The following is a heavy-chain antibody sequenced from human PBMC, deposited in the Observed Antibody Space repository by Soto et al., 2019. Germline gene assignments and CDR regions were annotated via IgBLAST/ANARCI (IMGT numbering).Heavy chain of an antibody. V-gene: IGHV3-33*01. CDR2: IWYDGSNK. CDR3: ARGKQDYGDYHWYFDY. CDR1: GFTFSSYG. Sequence: QVQLVESGGGVVQPGRSLRLSCAASGFTFSSYGMHWVRQAPGKGLEWVAVIWYDGSNKYYADSVKGRFTISRDNSKNTLYLQMNSLRAEDTAVYYCARGKQDYGDYHWYFDYWGQGTLVTVSS. J-gene: IGHJ4*02. D-gene: IGHD4-17*01.